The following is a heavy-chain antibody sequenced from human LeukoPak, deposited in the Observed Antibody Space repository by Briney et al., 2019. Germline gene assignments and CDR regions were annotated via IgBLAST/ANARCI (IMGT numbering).Heavy chain of an antibody. J-gene: IGHJ4*02. CDR1: GYTFSSYW. D-gene: IGHD3-3*01. Sequence: GESLKISCKGSGYTFSSYWIGWVRQMPGKGLEWMGIIYPGDSDTRHSPSLQGQVTISVDTSIGTAYLQWSSLKASDTAIYYCARQNDFRLDYWGQGTLVTVSS. CDR2: IYPGDSDT. V-gene: IGHV5-51*01. CDR3: ARQNDFRLDY.